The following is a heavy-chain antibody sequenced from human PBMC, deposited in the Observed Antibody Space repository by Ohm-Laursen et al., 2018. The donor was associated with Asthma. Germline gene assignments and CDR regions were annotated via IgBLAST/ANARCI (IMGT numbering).Heavy chain of an antibody. CDR2: INHSGST. CDR1: GGSFSGYY. Sequence: SDTLSLTCAVYGGSFSGYYWSWIRQPPGKGLEWIGEINHSGSTNYNPSLKSRVTISVDTSKNQFSLKLSSVTAADTAVYYCARGHYSSGWKYYFDYWGQGTLVTVTS. J-gene: IGHJ4*02. CDR3: ARGHYSSGWKYYFDY. D-gene: IGHD6-19*01. V-gene: IGHV4-34*01.